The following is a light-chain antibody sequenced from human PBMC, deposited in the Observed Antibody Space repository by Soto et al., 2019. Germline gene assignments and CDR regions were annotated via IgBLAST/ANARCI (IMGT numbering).Light chain of an antibody. CDR3: QQYGSSGT. J-gene: IGKJ1*01. CDR2: GAS. V-gene: IGKV3-20*01. CDR1: QCVSNNY. Sequence: EIVLTQSPGTLSLSPGERATLSCRASQCVSNNYLASYQQKPGKAPRLLIYGASNRATGIPDRFSGSGSGTDFTLTISRLEPADFAVYYCQQYGSSGTFGQGTKVDIK.